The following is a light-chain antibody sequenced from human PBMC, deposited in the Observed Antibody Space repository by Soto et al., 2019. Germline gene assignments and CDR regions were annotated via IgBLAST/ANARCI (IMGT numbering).Light chain of an antibody. V-gene: IGKV1-5*01. CDR3: QQYDSSSPT. CDR2: DAS. Sequence: DIQMTPSPSTLSASVGDGVNITCRASQNISVWLAWYQQRPGKAPKFLIYDASNLETGVSSRFSGSGSGTEFTLTIRSLQPDDFATYDCQQYDSSSPTFGQGTKREIK. J-gene: IGKJ2*01. CDR1: QNISVW.